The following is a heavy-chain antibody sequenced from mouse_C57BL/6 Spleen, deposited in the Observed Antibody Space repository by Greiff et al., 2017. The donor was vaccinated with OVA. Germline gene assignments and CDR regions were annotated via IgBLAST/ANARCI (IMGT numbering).Heavy chain of an antibody. V-gene: IGHV10-1*01. CDR3: VRHEEGLLSVAY. J-gene: IGHJ3*01. D-gene: IGHD2-3*01. CDR2: IRSKSNNYAT. Sequence: EVKVVESGGGLVQPKGSLKLSCAASGFSFNTYAMNWVRQAPGKGLEWVARIRSKSNNYATYYDDSVKDRFTIYRDDSESMLYLQRNNLKTEDTAMYYCVRHEEGLLSVAYWGQGTLVTVSA. CDR1: GFSFNTYA.